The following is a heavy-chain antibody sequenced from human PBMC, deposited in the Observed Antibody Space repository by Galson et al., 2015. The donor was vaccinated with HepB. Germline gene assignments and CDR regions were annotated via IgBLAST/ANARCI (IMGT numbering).Heavy chain of an antibody. D-gene: IGHD2-2*01. J-gene: IGHJ3*02. V-gene: IGHV1-58*01. CDR1: GFTFTSSA. Sequence: SVKVSCKASGFTFTSSAVQWVRQARGQRLEWIGWIVVGSGNTNYAQKFQERVTITRDMSTSTAYMGLSSLRSEDTAVYYCAADRYCSSTSCFDYAFDIWGQGTMVTVSS. CDR3: AADRYCSSTSCFDYAFDI. CDR2: IVVGSGNT.